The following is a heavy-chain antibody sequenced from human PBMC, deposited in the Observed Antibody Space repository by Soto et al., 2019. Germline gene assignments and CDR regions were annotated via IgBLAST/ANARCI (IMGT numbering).Heavy chain of an antibody. Sequence: GESLKISCKGSGYTFTNYWIGWVRQMPGKGLEWMGIIYPGDSDTKYNPSFQGQVTISADKSITTTYLRWTSLKASDTAIYYCAASIFYYGMDVWGQGTTVAVSS. CDR3: AASIFYYGMDV. J-gene: IGHJ6*02. V-gene: IGHV5-51*01. CDR2: IYPGDSDT. CDR1: GYTFTNYW.